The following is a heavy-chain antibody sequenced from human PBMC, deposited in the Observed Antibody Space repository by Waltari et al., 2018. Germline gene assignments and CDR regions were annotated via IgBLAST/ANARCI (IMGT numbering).Heavy chain of an antibody. CDR1: GGTFNSYA. J-gene: IGHJ6*02. CDR2: IIPIFGTA. D-gene: IGHD3-9*01. V-gene: IGHV1-69*12. Sequence: QVQLMQSGAEVKKPGSSVKVSCKASGGTFNSYAITWVRPAPGQGLEWMGGIIPIFGTANYAQKFRGSVTFAADESTSTAYMELSSLTSEDTAVYYCARGRAYYDILTRHIYFYYGMDVWGQGTTVTVSS. CDR3: ARGRAYYDILTRHIYFYYGMDV.